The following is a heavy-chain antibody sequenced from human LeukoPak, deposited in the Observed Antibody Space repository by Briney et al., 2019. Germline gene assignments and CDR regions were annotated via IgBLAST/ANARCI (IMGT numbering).Heavy chain of an antibody. CDR1: GFTFSSYS. V-gene: IGHV3-21*01. CDR3: AREIAAVASRWFDP. J-gene: IGHJ5*02. CDR2: ISSSSSYI. D-gene: IGHD6-19*01. Sequence: GGSLRLSCAASGFTFSSYSMNWVRQAPGKGLEWVSSISSSSSYIYYADSVKGRFTISRDNAKNSLYLQMNSLRAEDTAVYYCAREIAAVASRWFDPWGQGTLVTVS.